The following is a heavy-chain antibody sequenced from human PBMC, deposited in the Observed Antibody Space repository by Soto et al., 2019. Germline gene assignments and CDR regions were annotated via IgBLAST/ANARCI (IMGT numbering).Heavy chain of an antibody. CDR1: GFSVSATS. CDR3: ARVNTTLVDHFDC. J-gene: IGHJ4*02. D-gene: IGHD5-18*01. V-gene: IGHV3-53*01. Sequence: GGSLRLSCVVSGFSVSATSIFWVRQATGKGLEWVSLMHRGGTTDNADSVKGRFTTSRDKSKNTLYLHMNGLRVEDTAVYYCARVNTTLVDHFDCWGQGTLVTV. CDR2: MHRGGTT.